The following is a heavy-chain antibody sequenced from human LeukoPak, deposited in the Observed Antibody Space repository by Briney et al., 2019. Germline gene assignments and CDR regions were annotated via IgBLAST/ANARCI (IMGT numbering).Heavy chain of an antibody. J-gene: IGHJ4*02. V-gene: IGHV4-59*01. CDR3: ARASSSSWGAAFDC. Sequence: PAETLSLTCTVSGGSINSYYWSWIRQPPGKGLEWIGYNYYSGSTYYNPSLKSRLTISVDSSNNQFSLDLSSVTAADTAVYYCARASSSSWGAAFDCWGQGTLVTVSS. D-gene: IGHD6-13*01. CDR1: GGSINSYY. CDR2: NYYSGST.